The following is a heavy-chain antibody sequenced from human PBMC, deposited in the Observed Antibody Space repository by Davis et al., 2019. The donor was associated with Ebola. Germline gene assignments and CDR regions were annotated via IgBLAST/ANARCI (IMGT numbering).Heavy chain of an antibody. V-gene: IGHV3-30-3*01. CDR1: GFTFSSYA. D-gene: IGHD2-15*01. CDR3: ARVYSGTHQPDY. CDR2: ISYDGSNK. J-gene: IGHJ4*02. Sequence: GESLKISCAASGFTFSSYAMHWVRQAPGKGLEWVAVISYDGSNKYYADSVKGRFTISRDNSKNTLYLQMNSLRSEDTAVYYCARVYSGTHQPDYWGQGTLVTVSS.